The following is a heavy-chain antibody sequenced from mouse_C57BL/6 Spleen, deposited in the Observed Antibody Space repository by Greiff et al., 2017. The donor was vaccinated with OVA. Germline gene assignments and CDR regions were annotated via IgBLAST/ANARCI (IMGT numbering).Heavy chain of an antibody. CDR2: IDPSDSET. Sequence: QVQLQQPGAELVRPGSSVKLSCKASGYTFTSYWMHWVKQRPIQGLEWIGNIDPSDSETHYNQKFKDKATLTVDKSSSTAYMQLSSLTSEDSAVYYCARGGGRYYFDYGGQGTTLTVSS. V-gene: IGHV1-52*01. J-gene: IGHJ2*01. CDR3: ARGGGRYYFDY. CDR1: GYTFTSYW.